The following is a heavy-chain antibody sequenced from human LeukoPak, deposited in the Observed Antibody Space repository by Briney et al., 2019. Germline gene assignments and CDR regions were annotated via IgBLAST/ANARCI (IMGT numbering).Heavy chain of an antibody. J-gene: IGHJ4*02. D-gene: IGHD4-17*01. CDR1: GYTFTDYF. V-gene: IGHV1-2*02. CDR2: INPNSGGT. CDR3: ARSRTAVTTELFDY. Sequence: ASVKVSCKASGYTFTDYFMHWVRQAPGQGLEWMGWINPNSGGTNYAQKFQGRVTMTRDTSISTAYMELSSLRSEDTAVYYCARSRTAVTTELFDYWGQGTLVTVSS.